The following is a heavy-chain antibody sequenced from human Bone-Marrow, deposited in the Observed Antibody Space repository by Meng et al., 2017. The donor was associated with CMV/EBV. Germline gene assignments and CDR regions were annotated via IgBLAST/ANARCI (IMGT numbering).Heavy chain of an antibody. J-gene: IGHJ4*02. CDR3: ARDLGYCSSTSCYTTY. CDR2: IIPILGIA. CDR1: GGTFSSYT. D-gene: IGHD2-2*02. Sequence: SVKVSCKASGGTFSSYTISWVRQAPGQGLEWMGRIIPILGIANYAQKFQGRVTITADKSTSTAYMELSSLRSEDTAVYYCARDLGYCSSTSCYTTYWGQGTRVTVSS. V-gene: IGHV1-69*04.